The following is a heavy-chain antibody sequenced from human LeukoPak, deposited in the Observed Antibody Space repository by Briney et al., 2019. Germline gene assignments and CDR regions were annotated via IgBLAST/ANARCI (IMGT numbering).Heavy chain of an antibody. J-gene: IGHJ4*02. Sequence: GGSLRLSCPASGFTFSIYAMHWVRQAPGKGLEWVAVISYYGSNKYYADSVKGRFTISRDNSKNTLYLQMNSLRAEDTAVYYCARSDFEFGELLLGPLVHWGQGTLVTVPS. V-gene: IGHV3-30-3*01. CDR2: ISYYGSNK. D-gene: IGHD3-10*01. CDR3: ARSDFEFGELLLGPLVH. CDR1: GFTFSIYA.